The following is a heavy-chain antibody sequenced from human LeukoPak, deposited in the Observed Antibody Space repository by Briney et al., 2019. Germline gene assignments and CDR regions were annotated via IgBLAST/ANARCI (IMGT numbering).Heavy chain of an antibody. CDR1: GGSFSSEA. D-gene: IGHD2-15*01. V-gene: IGHV1-69*05. CDR2: IIPIFGTA. CDR3: GRKAGDCGGGSCYSIDY. Sequence: ASVKVSCKAFGGSFSSEAISWVRQAPGQGLEWMGGIIPIFGTANYAQKFQGRVTITTDESTSPAYMEVSSLRSEDTAVYYCGRKAGDCGGGSCYSIDYWGQGTLVTVSS. J-gene: IGHJ4*02.